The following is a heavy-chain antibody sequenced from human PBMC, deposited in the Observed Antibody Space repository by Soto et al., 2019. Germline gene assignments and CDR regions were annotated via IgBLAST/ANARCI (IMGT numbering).Heavy chain of an antibody. CDR2: INPSGGSN. CDR1: GYTFTNYY. D-gene: IGHD3-10*01. CDR3: ARDHRLPCVGELLI. Sequence: QVQLVQSGAEVKKPGASVKVSCKASGYTFTNYYIHWVRQAPGQGLEWMGIINPSGGSNDYTQKCQHRDTMSRDASTSTVYMQLSSQRSEDTDVYYCARDHRLPCVGELLIWGQGTLVTVYS. V-gene: IGHV1-46*01. J-gene: IGHJ4*02.